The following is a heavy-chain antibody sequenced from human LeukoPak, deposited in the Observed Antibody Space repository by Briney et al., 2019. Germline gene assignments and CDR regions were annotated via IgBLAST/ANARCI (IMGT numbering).Heavy chain of an antibody. J-gene: IGHJ4*02. CDR2: ISGSGGST. CDR3: AKAYDSSGYSPPYFDY. CDR1: GFTFSSYA. Sequence: GGSLRLSCAASGFTFSSYAMSWVRQAPGKGLEWVSAISGSGGSTYYADSVKGRFTISRDNSKNTLYLQMNSLRAEDTAVYYCAKAYDSSGYSPPYFDYWGQGTLVTVSS. V-gene: IGHV3-23*01. D-gene: IGHD3-22*01.